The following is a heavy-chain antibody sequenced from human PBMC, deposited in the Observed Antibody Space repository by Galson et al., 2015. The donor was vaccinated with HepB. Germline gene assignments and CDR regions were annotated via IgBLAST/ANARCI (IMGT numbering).Heavy chain of an antibody. CDR2: ISWNSGSI. Sequence: SLRLSCAASGFTFDDYAMHWVRQAPGKGLEWVSGISWNSGSIGYADSVKGRFTISRDNAKNSLYLQMNSLRAEDTALYYCAKDRSAMVTSNAFDIWGQGTMVTVSS. V-gene: IGHV3-9*01. D-gene: IGHD5-18*01. CDR3: AKDRSAMVTSNAFDI. CDR1: GFTFDDYA. J-gene: IGHJ3*02.